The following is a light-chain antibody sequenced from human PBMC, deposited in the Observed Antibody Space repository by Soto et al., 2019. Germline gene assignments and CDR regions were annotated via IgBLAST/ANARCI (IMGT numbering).Light chain of an antibody. V-gene: IGKV3-20*01. CDR1: QSVRSNS. CDR2: DAS. CDR3: QQYGSTPLT. Sequence: EIVLTQSPDTLSLSPGERATLSCRASQSVRSNSLAWYQQKPGQAPRFLIYDASSRATGIPDRFSGSGSGTDFTLTISRLEPEDFAVYYCQQYGSTPLTFGGGTK. J-gene: IGKJ4*01.